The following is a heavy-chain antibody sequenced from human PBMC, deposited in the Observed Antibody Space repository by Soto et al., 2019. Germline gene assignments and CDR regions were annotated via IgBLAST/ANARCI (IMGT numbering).Heavy chain of an antibody. V-gene: IGHV3-30*03. CDR1: GFTFSSYG. J-gene: IGHJ4*02. CDR2: ISYDGNNK. D-gene: IGHD2-2*01. Sequence: QVQLVESGGGVVQPGRSLRLSCAASGFTFSSYGMHWVRQAPGKGLEWVAVISYDGNNKYYADSVKGRFTISRDNSKNTLYLQMNSLRPEDTAVFYCARACGSNTNCLSLDYWGQGTLVTVSS. CDR3: ARACGSNTNCLSLDY.